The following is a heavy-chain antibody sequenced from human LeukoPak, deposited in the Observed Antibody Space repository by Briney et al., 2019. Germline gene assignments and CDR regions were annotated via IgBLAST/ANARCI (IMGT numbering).Heavy chain of an antibody. D-gene: IGHD3-22*01. Sequence: GGSLRLSCAASGFTFSGSAMHWVRQASGKGLEWVGRIRSKANSYATAYAASVKGRFTISRDDSKNTAYLQMNSLKTEDTAVYYCTRRRYYYDSSGYYYWGQGTLVTVSS. V-gene: IGHV3-73*01. CDR1: GFTFSGSA. J-gene: IGHJ4*02. CDR3: TRRRYYYDSSGYYY. CDR2: IRSKANSYAT.